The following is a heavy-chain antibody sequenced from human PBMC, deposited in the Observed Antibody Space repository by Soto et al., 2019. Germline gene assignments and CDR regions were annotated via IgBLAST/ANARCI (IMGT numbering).Heavy chain of an antibody. Sequence: SETLSLTCSVSGGSISSGYGTWIRQPPGKGLEWIGYIYFAGITNSNPSFKSRVTISVDTAQNQLSLSLTSVTAADTAVYYCAGDYYDIDGYRFDPWGQGTPVTVSS. V-gene: IGHV4-59*01. CDR2: IYFAGIT. CDR1: GGSISSGY. J-gene: IGHJ5*02. CDR3: AGDYYDIDGYRFDP. D-gene: IGHD3-9*01.